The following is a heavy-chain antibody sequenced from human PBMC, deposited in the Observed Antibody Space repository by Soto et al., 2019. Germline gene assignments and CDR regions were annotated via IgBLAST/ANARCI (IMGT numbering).Heavy chain of an antibody. D-gene: IGHD6-19*01. J-gene: IGHJ3*02. CDR3: ARRHSSGWYTVDAFDI. V-gene: IGHV3-7*01. CDR2: IKQDGSEK. CDR1: GFTFSSYW. Sequence: EVQLVESGGGLVQPGGSLRLSCAASGFTFSSYWMSWVRQAPGKGLEWVANIKQDGSEKYYVNSVNGRFTISRDNAKNSLYLQMNRLRAEDTAVYYCARRHSSGWYTVDAFDIWGQGTMVTVSS.